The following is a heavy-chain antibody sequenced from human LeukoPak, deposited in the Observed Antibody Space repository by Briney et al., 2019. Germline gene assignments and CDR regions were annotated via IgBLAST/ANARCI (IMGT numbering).Heavy chain of an antibody. CDR1: GYSFTSYW. Sequence: GESLKISCKGSGYSFTSYWINWVRQMPGKGLEWMGKIDPSDSYTYYGPSFQGHVTISVDKSISTAYLQWSRLKASDTAMYYCAGNMVRGVKNWFDPWGQGTLVTVSS. J-gene: IGHJ5*02. CDR2: IDPSDSYT. V-gene: IGHV5-10-1*01. D-gene: IGHD3-10*01. CDR3: AGNMVRGVKNWFDP.